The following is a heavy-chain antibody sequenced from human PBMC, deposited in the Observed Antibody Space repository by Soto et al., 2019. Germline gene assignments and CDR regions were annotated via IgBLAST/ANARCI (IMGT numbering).Heavy chain of an antibody. J-gene: IGHJ6*02. CDR2: IIPIPGTA. CDR1: GGTFRSYA. CDR3: ARSQGSSTSLEIYYYYYSGMDV. Sequence: QVQLVQSGAEVKKPGSSVKVSCKASGGTFRSYAISWVRQAPGQGLEWMGGIIPIPGTANYAQKFQGRVTIAADESTSTAYMELSSLRSEDTAVYYCARSQGSSTSLEIYYYYYSGMDVWGQGATVTVSS. D-gene: IGHD2-2*01. V-gene: IGHV1-69*01.